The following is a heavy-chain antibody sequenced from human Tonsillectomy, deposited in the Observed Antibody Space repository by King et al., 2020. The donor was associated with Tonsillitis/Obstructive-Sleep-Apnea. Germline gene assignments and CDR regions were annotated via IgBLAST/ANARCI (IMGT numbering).Heavy chain of an antibody. CDR2: IYYSGST. V-gene: IGHV4-59*08. CDR3: ARGPTNYDFWSGYYSGAFDI. CDR1: GGSISSYY. D-gene: IGHD3-3*01. J-gene: IGHJ3*02. Sequence: QLQESGPGLVKPSETLSLTCTVSGGSISSYYWSWIRPPPGKGLEWIGYIYYSGSTNYNPSLKSRVTISVDTSKNQFSLKLSSVTAADTAVYYCARGPTNYDFWSGYYSGAFDIWGQGTMVTVSS.